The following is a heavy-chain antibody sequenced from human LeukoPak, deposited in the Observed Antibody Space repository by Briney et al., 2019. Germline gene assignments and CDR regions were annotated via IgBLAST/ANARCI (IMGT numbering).Heavy chain of an antibody. CDR2: VYYSGST. V-gene: IGHV4-59*08. D-gene: IGHD5-18*01. CDR3: ARHYGYSYGPDY. Sequence: PSETLSLTCTASGVSISTYCWSWIRQPPGKGLEWIGYVYYSGSTSYNPSLKSRVIISVDTSKNEFSLNVSSATAADTAVYYCARHYGYSYGPDYWGQGTLVTVSS. J-gene: IGHJ4*02. CDR1: GVSISTYC.